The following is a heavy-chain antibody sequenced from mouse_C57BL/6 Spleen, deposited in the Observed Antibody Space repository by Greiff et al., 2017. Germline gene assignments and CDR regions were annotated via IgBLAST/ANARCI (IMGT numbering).Heavy chain of an antibody. Sequence: VQLQQSGPVLVKPGASVKMSCKASGYTFTDYYMNWVKQSHGKSLEWIGVINPYNGGTSYNQKFKGKATLTVDKSSSTAYMELNSLTSEDSAVYYCAYYGSSGYFDYWGQGTTLTVSS. D-gene: IGHD1-1*01. CDR3: AYYGSSGYFDY. CDR2: INPYNGGT. CDR1: GYTFTDYY. V-gene: IGHV1-19*01. J-gene: IGHJ2*01.